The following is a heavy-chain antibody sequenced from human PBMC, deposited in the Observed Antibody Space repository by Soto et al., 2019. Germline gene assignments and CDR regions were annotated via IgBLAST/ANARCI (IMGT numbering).Heavy chain of an antibody. V-gene: IGHV3-11*01. Sequence: GGSLILSCAASGFTFSDYYMSWIRQAPGKGLEWVSYISSSGSTIYYADSVKGRFTISRDNAKNSLYLQMNSLRAEDTAVYYCARDLKAAAGITNWFDPWGQGTLVTVSS. CDR1: GFTFSDYY. D-gene: IGHD6-13*01. CDR3: ARDLKAAAGITNWFDP. CDR2: ISSSGSTI. J-gene: IGHJ5*02.